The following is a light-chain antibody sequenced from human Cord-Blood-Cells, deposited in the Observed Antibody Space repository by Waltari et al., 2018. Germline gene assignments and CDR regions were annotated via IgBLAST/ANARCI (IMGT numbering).Light chain of an antibody. CDR3: SSYTSSSTVV. V-gene: IGLV2-14*01. CDR2: DVS. Sequence: QSALTHPASVSGSPGQSITISCTGTSSDVGGYNYVSWYQQHPGKAPKLMIYDVSNRPSGVPNRFSCSKSGNTASLTISGLQAEDEADYYCSSYTSSSTVVFGGGTKLTVL. J-gene: IGLJ2*01. CDR1: SSDVGGYNY.